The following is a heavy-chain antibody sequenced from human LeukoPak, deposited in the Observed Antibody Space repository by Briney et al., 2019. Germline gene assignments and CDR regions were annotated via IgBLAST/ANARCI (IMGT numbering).Heavy chain of an antibody. Sequence: ASVKVSCKASGYTFTNYGITWVRQAPGQGLEWMGWINANNGNTNYAQNLQGRVTMTRDTSTSTAYMELRSLRSDDTAVYYCARGPIAAAGDFWGQGTLVTVSS. V-gene: IGHV1-18*01. D-gene: IGHD6-13*01. CDR3: ARGPIAAAGDF. J-gene: IGHJ4*02. CDR2: INANNGNT. CDR1: GYTFTNYG.